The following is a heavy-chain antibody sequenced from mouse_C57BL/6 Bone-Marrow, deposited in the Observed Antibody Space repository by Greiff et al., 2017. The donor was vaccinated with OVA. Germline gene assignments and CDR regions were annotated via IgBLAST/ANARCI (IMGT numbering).Heavy chain of an antibody. CDR2: IYPRSGNT. J-gene: IGHJ3*01. CDR3: ARSYGLRRGSWFAY. CDR1: GYTFTSYG. V-gene: IGHV1-81*01. Sequence: QVQLQQSGAELARPGASVKLSCKASGYTFTSYGISWVKQRTGQGLEWIGEIYPRSGNTYYNEKFKGKATLTADKSSSTAYMELRSLTSEDSAVYFGARSYGLRRGSWFAYWGQGTLVTVSA. D-gene: IGHD2-4*01.